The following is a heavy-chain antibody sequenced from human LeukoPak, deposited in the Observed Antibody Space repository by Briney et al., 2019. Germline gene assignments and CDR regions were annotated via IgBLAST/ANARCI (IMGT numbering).Heavy chain of an antibody. CDR2: ISYDGSNK. Sequence: GGSLRLSCAASGFTFSSYAMRWVRQAPGKGLEWVAVISYDGSNKYYADSVKGRFTISRDNSKNTLYLQMNSLRAEDTAVYYCARGFDPSLDYWGQGTLVTVSS. J-gene: IGHJ4*02. V-gene: IGHV3-30*04. D-gene: IGHD3-9*01. CDR3: ARGFDPSLDY. CDR1: GFTFSSYA.